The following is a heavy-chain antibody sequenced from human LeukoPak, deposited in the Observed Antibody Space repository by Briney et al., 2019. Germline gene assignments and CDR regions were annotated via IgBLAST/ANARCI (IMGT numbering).Heavy chain of an antibody. V-gene: IGHV1-2*04. CDR3: ATSLLWELKADAFDI. CDR1: GYTFTGYY. CDR2: INPNSGGT. Sequence: ASVKVSCKASGYTFTGYYMHWVRQAPGQGLEWMGWINPNSGGTNYAQKFQGWVTMTRDTSISTAYMELSRLSSDDTAVYYCATSLLWELKADAFDIWGQGTMVTVSS. J-gene: IGHJ3*02. D-gene: IGHD1-26*01.